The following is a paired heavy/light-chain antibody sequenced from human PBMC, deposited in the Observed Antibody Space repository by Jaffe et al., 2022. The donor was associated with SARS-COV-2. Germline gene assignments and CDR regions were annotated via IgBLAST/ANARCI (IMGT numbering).Light chain of an antibody. CDR3: AAWDDSLNDWV. CDR2: TES. Sequence: QSVLTQPPSASGTPGQRVAISCSGGSSNIGSNTVSWYQQVPGTAPKVLIYTESHRPSGVPDRFSASKSGTSASLAISGLQSGDEADYYCAAWDDSLNDWVFGGGTKLTVL. V-gene: IGLV1-44*01. CDR1: SSNIGSNT. J-gene: IGLJ3*02.
Heavy chain of an antibody. V-gene: IGHV3-74*01. Sequence: EVQLVESGGGLVQPGGSLRLSCVASGFTFSTYWMNWVRQAPGKGLVWVSRILTDETTTTYTDSVKGRFTMSRDNAKNTVYLQVNSLRAEDTAVYFCARGHNGALDIWGQGTMVTVSS. J-gene: IGHJ3*02. D-gene: IGHD2-8*01. CDR1: GFTFSTYW. CDR3: ARGHNGALDI. CDR2: ILTDETTT.